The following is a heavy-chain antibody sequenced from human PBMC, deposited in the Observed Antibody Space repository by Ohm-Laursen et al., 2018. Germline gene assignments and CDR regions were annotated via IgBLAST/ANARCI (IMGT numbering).Heavy chain of an antibody. V-gene: IGHV3-30*18. CDR2: ISYDGSNK. J-gene: IGHJ4*02. CDR3: AKDRRGYSYGFDY. CDR1: GFTFSSYG. Sequence: RSLRLSCAASGFTFSSYGMHWVRQAPGKGLEWVAVISYDGSNKYYADSVKGRFTISRDNSKNTLYLQMNSLRAEDTAVYYCAKDRRGYSYGFDYWGQGTLVTVSS. D-gene: IGHD5-18*01.